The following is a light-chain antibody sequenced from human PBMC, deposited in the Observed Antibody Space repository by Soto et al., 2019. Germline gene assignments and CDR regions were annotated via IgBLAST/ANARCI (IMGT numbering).Light chain of an antibody. CDR3: QQYGSSPFT. J-gene: IGKJ4*01. CDR2: GAS. CDR1: QSVSANY. Sequence: EIVLTQSPGTLSLSPGERATLSCRASQSVSANYLAWYQQKPGQAPRLLIYGASSRATGIPDRFSGSGAGTDFTLTINRLEAEDCAVYYCQQYGSSPFTFGGGTKVELK. V-gene: IGKV3-20*01.